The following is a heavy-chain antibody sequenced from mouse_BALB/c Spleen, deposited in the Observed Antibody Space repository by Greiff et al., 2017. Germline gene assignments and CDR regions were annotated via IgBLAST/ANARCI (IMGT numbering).Heavy chain of an antibody. V-gene: IGHV5-17*02. D-gene: IGHD1-1*01. CDR3: ARSEYYGYFDY. CDR1: GFTFSSFG. Sequence: EVKLVESGGGLVQPGGSRKLSCAASGFTFSSFGMHWVRQAPEKGLEWVAYISSGSSTIYYADTVKGRFTISRDNPKNTLFLQMTSLRSEDTAMYYCARSEYYGYFDYWGQGTTLTVSS. J-gene: IGHJ2*01. CDR2: ISSGSSTI.